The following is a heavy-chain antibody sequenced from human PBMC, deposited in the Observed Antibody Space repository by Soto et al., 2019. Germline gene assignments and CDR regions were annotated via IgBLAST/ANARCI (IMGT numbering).Heavy chain of an antibody. CDR3: ARVSALRGYYYGMDV. J-gene: IGHJ6*02. V-gene: IGHV4-59*01. CDR1: GGSISSYY. D-gene: IGHD3-16*01. Sequence: QVQLQESGPGLVKPSETLSLTCTVSGGSISSYYWSWIRQPPGKGLEWIGYIYYSGSTNYNPSLKSRVTISVDTSKNQFSLKLSSVTAADTAVYYCARVSALRGYYYGMDVWGQGTTVTVSS. CDR2: IYYSGST.